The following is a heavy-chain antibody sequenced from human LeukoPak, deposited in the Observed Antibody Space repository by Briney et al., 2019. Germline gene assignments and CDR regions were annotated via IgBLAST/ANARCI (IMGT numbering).Heavy chain of an antibody. CDR2: INHSGST. D-gene: IGHD3-10*02. CDR3: VRGVGITMIGEI. J-gene: IGHJ3*02. V-gene: IGHV4-34*01. Sequence: AGGSLRLSCAASGFTFSSYALTWVRQPPGKGLEWIGEINHSGSTNYNPSLKSRVTISVDTSKNQFSLKLSSVTAADTAVYYCVRGVGITMIGEIWGQGTMVTVSS. CDR1: GFTFSSYA.